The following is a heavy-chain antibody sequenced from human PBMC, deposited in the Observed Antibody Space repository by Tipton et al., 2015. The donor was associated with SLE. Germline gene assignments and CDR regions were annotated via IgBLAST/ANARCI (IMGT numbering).Heavy chain of an antibody. CDR1: GFTFSSYG. CDR3: ARLSLKLTGDEWYFDL. Sequence: SLRLSCAASGFTFSSYGMHWVRQAPGKGLEWVAVISYDGSNKYYADSVKGRFTISRDNSKNTLYLQMNSLRAEDTAVYYCARLSLKLTGDEWYFDLWGRGTLVTVSS. V-gene: IGHV3-30*03. J-gene: IGHJ2*01. CDR2: ISYDGSNK. D-gene: IGHD7-27*01.